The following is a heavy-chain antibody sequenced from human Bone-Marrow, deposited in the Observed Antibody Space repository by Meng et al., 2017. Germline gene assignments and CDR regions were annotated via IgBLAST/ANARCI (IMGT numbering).Heavy chain of an antibody. CDR2: IIPIFGTA. J-gene: IGHJ4*02. Sequence: SVKVSCKASGGTFSSYAISWVRQAPGQGLEWMGGIIPIFGTANYAQKFQGRVTITADESTSIAYMELSSLRSEDTAVHYCARDEIRRDGYNFVFDYWGQGTLVTVSS. CDR3: ARDEIRRDGYNFVFDY. V-gene: IGHV1-69*13. CDR1: GGTFSSYA. D-gene: IGHD5-24*01.